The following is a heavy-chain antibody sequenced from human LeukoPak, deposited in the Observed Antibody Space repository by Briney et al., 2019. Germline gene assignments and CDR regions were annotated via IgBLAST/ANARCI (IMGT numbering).Heavy chain of an antibody. CDR3: ARLQSKKYYFDY. Sequence: GGSLRLSCAASGFTFSNYGMYWVRQAPGKGLEWVALIWYDGSNKYYADSVKGRFTISRDDPKNTLYLQMNSLRAEDTAVYYCARLQSKKYYFDYWGQGTLVTVSS. CDR1: GFTFSNYG. CDR2: IWYDGSNK. V-gene: IGHV3-33*01. J-gene: IGHJ4*02.